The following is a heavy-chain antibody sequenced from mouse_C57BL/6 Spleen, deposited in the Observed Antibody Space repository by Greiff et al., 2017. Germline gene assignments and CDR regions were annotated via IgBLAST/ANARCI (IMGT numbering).Heavy chain of an antibody. V-gene: IGHV8-8*01. CDR1: GFSLSPFGLA. CDR2: LCWVVVN. J-gene: IGHJ3*01. Sequence: QVPLKLSAPGILQPSPTLSLTCLFSGFSLSPFGLALGGFRQPSGKGLIWLAHLCWVVVNYNNPSLKSRLTISKDTSKNQVVLKIANVDTADTATYYCARMSGRSVVAWRAWFAYWGQGTLVTVSA. D-gene: IGHD1-1*01. CDR3: ARMSGRSVVAWRAWFAY.